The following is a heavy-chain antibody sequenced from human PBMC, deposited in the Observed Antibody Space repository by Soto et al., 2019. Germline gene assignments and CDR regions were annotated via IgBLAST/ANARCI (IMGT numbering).Heavy chain of an antibody. D-gene: IGHD1-1*01. CDR1: GFTFSTYF. CDR3: QSTYLPGIAGFDP. CDR2: MSGDGKTI. V-gene: IGHV3-74*01. J-gene: IGHJ5*02. Sequence: LRLSGAGSGFTFSTYFMHWVRQVPGEGLVWVSRMSGDGKTISYADSVKGRFTISRDNAKNTLYLQMNSLRVEDTAVYYCQSTYLPGIAGFDPWGQRTLVTVSS.